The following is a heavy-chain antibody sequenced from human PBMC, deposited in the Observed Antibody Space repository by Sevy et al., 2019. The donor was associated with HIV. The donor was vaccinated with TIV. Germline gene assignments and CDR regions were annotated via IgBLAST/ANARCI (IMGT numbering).Heavy chain of an antibody. CDR1: GYSFTSYW. CDR2: IYPGDSDT. Sequence: GGSLRLSCKGSGYSFTSYWIGWVRQMPGKGLEWMGIIYPGDSDTRYSPSFQGQVTISADKSISTAYLQWSSLKASDTAMYYCARRKGPVGAPSDNWGQGTLVTVSS. D-gene: IGHD1-26*01. CDR3: ARRKGPVGAPSDN. J-gene: IGHJ4*02. V-gene: IGHV5-51*01.